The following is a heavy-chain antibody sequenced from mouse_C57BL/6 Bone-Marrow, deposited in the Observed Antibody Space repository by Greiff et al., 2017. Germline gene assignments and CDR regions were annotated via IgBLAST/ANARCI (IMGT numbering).Heavy chain of an antibody. CDR3: TTHYYPFDY. Sequence: EVQLQQSGAELVRPGASVKLSCTASGFNIKDDYMHWVKQRPEQGLEWIGWIDPENGDTEYASKFQGKATITADTSSNTAYLQLSSLTSEDTAVYYCTTHYYPFDYWGQGTTLTVSS. D-gene: IGHD1-1*01. CDR1: GFNIKDDY. J-gene: IGHJ2*01. CDR2: IDPENGDT. V-gene: IGHV14-4*01.